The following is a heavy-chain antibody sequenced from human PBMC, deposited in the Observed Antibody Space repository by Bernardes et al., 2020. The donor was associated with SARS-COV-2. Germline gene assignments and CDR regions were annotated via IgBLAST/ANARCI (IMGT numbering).Heavy chain of an antibody. CDR1: GFTFSSYS. V-gene: IGHV3-21*01. CDR2: ISSSSSYI. D-gene: IGHD6-19*01. Sequence: GGSLRLSCAASGFTFSSYSMNWVRQAPGKGLEWVSSISSSSSYIYYADSVKGRFTISRDNAKNSLYLQMNSLRAEDTAVYYCASLGSVAGSMGRWFDPWGQGTLGTVSS. CDR3: ASLGSVAGSMGRWFDP. J-gene: IGHJ5*02.